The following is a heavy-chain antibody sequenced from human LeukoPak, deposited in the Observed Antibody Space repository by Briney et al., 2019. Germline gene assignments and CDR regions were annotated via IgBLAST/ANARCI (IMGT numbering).Heavy chain of an antibody. CDR3: ARGGGTMVRGVIIAHDY. CDR1: GGSFSGYY. J-gene: IGHJ4*02. CDR2: INHSGST. Sequence: KPSETLSLTCAVCGGSFSGYYWSWIRQPPGKGLEWIGEINHSGSTNYNPSLKSRVTISVDTSKNQFSLRLSSVTAADTAVYYCARGGGTMVRGVIIAHDYWGQGTLVTVSS. D-gene: IGHD3-10*01. V-gene: IGHV4-34*01.